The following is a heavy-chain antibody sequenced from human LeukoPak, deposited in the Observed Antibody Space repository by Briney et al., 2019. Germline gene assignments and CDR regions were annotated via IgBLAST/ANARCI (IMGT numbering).Heavy chain of an antibody. V-gene: IGHV2-5*01. D-gene: IGHD6-6*01. J-gene: IGHJ4*02. CDR3: AHSFSSSSPPRVAFDY. CDR1: GFSLSTSGVG. Sequence: SGPALVKPTQTLTLTCTFSGFSLSTSGVGVGWIRQPPGKALEWLALIYWNEDKRYSPSLKSRLTVTKDTSKNQVVLTMTNMDPVDTATYYCAHSFSSSSPPRVAFDYWGQGTLVTVSS. CDR2: IYWNEDK.